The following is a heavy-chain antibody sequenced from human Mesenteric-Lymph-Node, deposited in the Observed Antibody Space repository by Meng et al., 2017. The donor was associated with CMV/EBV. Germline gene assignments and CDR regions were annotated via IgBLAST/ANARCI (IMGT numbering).Heavy chain of an antibody. D-gene: IGHD4-11*01. CDR3: ARGGTDDYTGHYYYGMDV. CDR2: ISSSSSYI. CDR1: GFTFISYS. Sequence: ETLSLTCAASGFTFISYSMNWVRQAPGKGLEWVSSISSSSSYIYYADSVKGRFTISRDNAKNSLYLQMNSLRAEDTAVYYCARGGTDDYTGHYYYGMDVWGQGTTVTVSS. J-gene: IGHJ6*02. V-gene: IGHV3-21*01.